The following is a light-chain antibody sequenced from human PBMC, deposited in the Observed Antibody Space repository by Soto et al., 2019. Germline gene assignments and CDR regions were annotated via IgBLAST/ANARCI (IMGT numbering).Light chain of an antibody. CDR2: EGS. CDR3: QQLESYPST. V-gene: IGKV2-30*01. J-gene: IGKJ4*01. Sequence: EVVMTQSPLSLPVTLGQPASLSCRSSQSLVYSDGNTYLNWFQQKPGQSPRRLIYEGSNRDSGVPDRFSGSGSGTDFTLTISSLQPEDFATYYCQQLESYPSTFGGGTKVDIK. CDR1: QSLVYSDGNTY.